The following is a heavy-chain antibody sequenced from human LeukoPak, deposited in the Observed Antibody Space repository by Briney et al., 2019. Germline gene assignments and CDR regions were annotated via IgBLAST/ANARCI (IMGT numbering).Heavy chain of an antibody. D-gene: IGHD3-10*01. Sequence: SVKVSCKASGYTFTGYYMHWVRQAPGQGLEWMGGIIPIFGTANYAQKFQGRVTITADESTSTAYMELSSLRSEDTAVYYCARDGYYGSGSYQPLDYWGQGTLVTVSS. V-gene: IGHV1-69*13. J-gene: IGHJ4*02. CDR1: GYTFTGYY. CDR3: ARDGYYGSGSYQPLDY. CDR2: IIPIFGTA.